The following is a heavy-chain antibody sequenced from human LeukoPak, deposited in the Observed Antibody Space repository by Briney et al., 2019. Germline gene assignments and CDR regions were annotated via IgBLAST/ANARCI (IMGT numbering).Heavy chain of an antibody. CDR3: ARRYYYGSGSPTKDI. CDR2: ISAYNGNT. D-gene: IGHD3-10*01. J-gene: IGHJ3*02. CDR1: GYTFTSYG. Sequence: ASVKVSCKASGYTFTSYGISWVRQAPGQGLEWMGWISAYNGNTNYAQKLQGRVTMTTDTSTSTAYMELRSLRSDDTAVYYCARRYYYGSGSPTKDIWGQGTMVTVSS. V-gene: IGHV1-18*01.